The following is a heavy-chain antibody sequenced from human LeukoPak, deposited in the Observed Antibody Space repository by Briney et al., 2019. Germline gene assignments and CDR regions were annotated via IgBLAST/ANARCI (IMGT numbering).Heavy chain of an antibody. D-gene: IGHD2-21*02. V-gene: IGHV3-7*01. J-gene: IGHJ4*02. CDR3: ARVPLAYCGGDCYPGGY. CDR1: GFTFSSYW. CDR2: IKQDGSEK. Sequence: GGSLRLSCAASGFTFSSYWMSWVRQAPGKGLEWVANIKQDGSEKYYVDSVKGRFTISRDNAKNSLYLQMNSLRAEDTAVYYCARVPLAYCGGDCYPGGYWGQGTLVTVSS.